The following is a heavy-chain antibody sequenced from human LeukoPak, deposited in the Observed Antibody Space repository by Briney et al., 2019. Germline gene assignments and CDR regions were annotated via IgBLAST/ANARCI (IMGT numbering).Heavy chain of an antibody. V-gene: IGHV3-21*01. CDR2: ISSSSSYI. CDR1: GFTFSSYS. CDR3: AREGRIAAAGRKSFDY. D-gene: IGHD6-13*01. Sequence: GGSLRLSCAASGFTFSSYSMNRVRQAPGKGLEWVSSISSSSSYIYYADSVKGRFTISRDNAKNSLYLQMNSLRAEDTAVYYCAREGRIAAAGRKSFDYWGQGTLVTVSS. J-gene: IGHJ4*02.